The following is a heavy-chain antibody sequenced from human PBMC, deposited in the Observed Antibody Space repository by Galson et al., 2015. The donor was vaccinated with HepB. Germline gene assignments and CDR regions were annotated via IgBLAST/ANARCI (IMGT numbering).Heavy chain of an antibody. Sequence: ETLSLTCTVSGGSISSSSYYWGWIRQPPGKGLEWIGSIYYSGSTYYNPSLKSRVTISVDTSKNQFSLKLSSVTAADTAVYYCARIRMVRGVNFDYWGQGTLVTVSS. CDR3: ARIRMVRGVNFDY. V-gene: IGHV4-39*01. CDR1: GGSISSSSYY. CDR2: IYYSGST. D-gene: IGHD3-10*01. J-gene: IGHJ4*02.